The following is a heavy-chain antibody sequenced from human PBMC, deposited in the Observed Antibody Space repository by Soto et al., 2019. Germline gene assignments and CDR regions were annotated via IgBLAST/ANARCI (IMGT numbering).Heavy chain of an antibody. CDR3: AKDALRGDDSSGYTDY. V-gene: IGHV3-9*01. D-gene: IGHD3-22*01. CDR1: GFTFDDYA. CDR2: ISWNSGSI. Sequence: GGSLRLSCAASGFTFDDYAMHWVRQAPGKGLEWVSGISWNSGSIGYADSVKGRFTISRDNAKNSLYLQMNSLRAEDTALYYCAKDALRGDDSSGYTDYRGQGTLVTVSS. J-gene: IGHJ4*02.